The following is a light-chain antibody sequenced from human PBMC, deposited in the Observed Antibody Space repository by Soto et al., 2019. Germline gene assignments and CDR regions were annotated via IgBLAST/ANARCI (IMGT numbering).Light chain of an antibody. CDR2: GAS. CDR1: QSVSSSY. CDR3: QQYGSSPQT. J-gene: IGKJ1*01. Sequence: ENVLTQSPGTLSLSPQERATLSCSASQSVSSSYLAWYQQKPGQAPRLLIHGASSRATGIPDRFSGSGSGTDFTLTISRLEPEDFAVYYCQQYGSSPQTFGQGTKVDIK. V-gene: IGKV3-20*01.